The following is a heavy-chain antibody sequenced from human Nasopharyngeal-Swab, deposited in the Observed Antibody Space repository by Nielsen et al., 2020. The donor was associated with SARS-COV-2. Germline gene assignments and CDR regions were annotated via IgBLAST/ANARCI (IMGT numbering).Heavy chain of an antibody. V-gene: IGHV3-30*04. J-gene: IGHJ3*02. D-gene: IGHD4-17*01. CDR1: GFTFSSFT. Sequence: GESLKIPCAASGFTFSSFTIHWVRQAPGKGLEWVAVISYDASNKYYADSVKGRFTISRDNSKNTLYLQMNSLRAEDTAVYYCARPVTWDSDDAFDIWGQGTMVTVSS. CDR3: ARPVTWDSDDAFDI. CDR2: ISYDASNK.